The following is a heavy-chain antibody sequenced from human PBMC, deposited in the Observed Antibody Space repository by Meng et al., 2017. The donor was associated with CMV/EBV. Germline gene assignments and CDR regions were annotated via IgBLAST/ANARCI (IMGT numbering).Heavy chain of an antibody. CDR3: ARAGYCSSTSCTRAEYYYYYYGMDV. D-gene: IGHD2-2*01. CDR2: ISAYNGNT. V-gene: IGHV1-18*01. J-gene: IGHJ6*02. Sequence: ASVKVSCKASGYTFTSYGISWVRQAPVQGLEWMGWISAYNGNTNYAQKLQGRVTMTTDTSTSTAYLALRSLRSDDTAVYYCARAGYCSSTSCTRAEYYYYYYGMDVWGQGTTVTVSS. CDR1: GYTFTSYG.